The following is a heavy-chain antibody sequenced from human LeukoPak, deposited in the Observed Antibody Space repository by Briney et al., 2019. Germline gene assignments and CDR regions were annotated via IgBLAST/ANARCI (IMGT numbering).Heavy chain of an antibody. CDR3: AKPLRISGATVRVQNYYYYGMDV. CDR2: ISGSGGST. J-gene: IGHJ6*04. D-gene: IGHD4-17*01. CDR1: GFTFSSYA. Sequence: PGGSLRLSCAASGFTFSSYAMSWVRQAPGKGLEWVSAISGSGGSTYYADSVKGRFTISRDNSKNMLYLQMNSLRAEDTAVYYCAKPLRISGATVRVQNYYYYGMDVWGKGTTVTVSS. V-gene: IGHV3-23*01.